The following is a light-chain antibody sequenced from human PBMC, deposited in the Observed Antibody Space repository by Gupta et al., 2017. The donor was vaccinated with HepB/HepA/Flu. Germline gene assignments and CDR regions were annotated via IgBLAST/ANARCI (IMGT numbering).Light chain of an antibody. V-gene: IGLV2-23*02. CDR1: SSDVGRYNL. CDR3: SSFGGGDIFL. CDR2: EVS. Sequence: QSALIQPASVSGSPGQSITISCTGTSSDVGRYNLVSWYQQHPGKAPKLIIYEVSKWPSGVASRFSGSKSGNTASLTISGLQTEDAADYYCSSFGGGDIFLFGGGTKVTVL. J-gene: IGLJ2*01.